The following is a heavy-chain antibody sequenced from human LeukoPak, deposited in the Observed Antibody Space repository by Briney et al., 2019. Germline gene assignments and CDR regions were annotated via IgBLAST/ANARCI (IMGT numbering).Heavy chain of an antibody. D-gene: IGHD3-10*01. V-gene: IGHV3-33*01. CDR2: IWYDGSNK. CDR1: GFTFSSYG. CDR3: ARDRDYGSGSYSLYYYYGMDV. Sequence: EGSLRLSCAASGFTFSSYGMHCVRQAPGKGLEWVAGIWYDGSNKYYADSVKGRFTISRDNSKNTLYLQMNGLRAEDTAVYYCARDRDYGSGSYSLYYYYGMDVWGKGTTVTVSS. J-gene: IGHJ6*04.